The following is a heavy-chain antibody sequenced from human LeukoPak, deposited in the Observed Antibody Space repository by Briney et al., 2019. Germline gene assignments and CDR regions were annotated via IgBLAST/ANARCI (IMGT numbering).Heavy chain of an antibody. CDR3: ARGTRRFYSDSSGFAGDYYYYYMDV. D-gene: IGHD3-22*01. CDR1: GINVSSNY. Sequence: PGGSLRLSCAVSGINVSSNYMSWVRQAPGKGLEWGSVIYSGGTTYYADSVKGRFTISRDNSKNTLYLQMNGLRAEDTAVYYCARGTRRFYSDSSGFAGDYYYYYMDVWGKGTTVIVSS. J-gene: IGHJ6*03. CDR2: IYSGGTT. V-gene: IGHV3-53*01.